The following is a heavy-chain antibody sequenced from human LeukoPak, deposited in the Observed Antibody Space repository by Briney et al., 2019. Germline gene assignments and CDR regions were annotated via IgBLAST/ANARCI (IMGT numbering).Heavy chain of an antibody. CDR2: INAGNGNT. J-gene: IGHJ4*02. D-gene: IGHD3-10*01. CDR1: GYTFTSYA. CDR3: ATVHYGSGSYYPLDY. Sequence: ASVKVSCKASGYTFTSYAMHWVRQAPGQRLEWMGWINAGNGNTKYSQKFQGRVTITGDTSASTAYMELSSLRSEDTAVYYCATVHYGSGSYYPLDYWGQGTLVTVSS. V-gene: IGHV1-3*01.